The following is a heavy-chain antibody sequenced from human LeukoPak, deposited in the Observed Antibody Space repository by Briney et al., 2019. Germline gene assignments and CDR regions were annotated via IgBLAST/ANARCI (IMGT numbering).Heavy chain of an antibody. Sequence: SVNVSCKASGYTFTSYAMHWVRQAPGQGLEWMGGIIPIFGTANYAQKFQGRVTITADESTSTAYMELSSLRSEDTAVYYCARARDDYSNYLYYYYGMDVWGQGTTVTVSS. V-gene: IGHV1-69*13. J-gene: IGHJ6*02. CDR2: IIPIFGTA. D-gene: IGHD4-11*01. CDR3: ARARDDYSNYLYYYYGMDV. CDR1: GYTFTSYA.